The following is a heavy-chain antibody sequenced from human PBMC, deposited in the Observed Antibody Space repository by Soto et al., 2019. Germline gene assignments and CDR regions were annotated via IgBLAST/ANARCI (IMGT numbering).Heavy chain of an antibody. CDR2: IIPIFGTA. CDR1: GRTFSSYA. D-gene: IGHD2-2*01. Sequence: SSVKVSCKASGRTFSSYAISWVRQAPGQGLEWMGGIIPIFGTANYAQKFQGRVTITADESTSTAYMELSSLRSEDTAVYYCASGEYQPIRPIPAPRSSYVMAAWG. V-gene: IGHV1-69*13. J-gene: IGHJ5*01. CDR3: ASGEYQPIRPIPAPRSSYVMAA.